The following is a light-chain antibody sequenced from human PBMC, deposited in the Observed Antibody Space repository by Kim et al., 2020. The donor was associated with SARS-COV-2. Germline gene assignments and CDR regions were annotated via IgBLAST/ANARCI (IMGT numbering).Light chain of an antibody. CDR2: GAS. Sequence: EIVMTQSPATLSVSPGERATLSCRASQSVSSNLAWYQQKPGQGPRLFIYGASTRATGIPARFSGSGSGTEFTLTISSLQSEDFAVYYCQQYDSWPRTCGQGTKLEI. J-gene: IGKJ2*01. CDR1: QSVSSN. CDR3: QQYDSWPRT. V-gene: IGKV3-15*01.